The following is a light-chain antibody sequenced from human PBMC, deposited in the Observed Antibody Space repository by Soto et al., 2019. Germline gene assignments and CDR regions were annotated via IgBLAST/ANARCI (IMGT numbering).Light chain of an antibody. V-gene: IGKV3-20*01. CDR2: DAS. Sequence: EIVLTQSPGTLSLSPGERATLSCRASQSVSSSYLAWYQQKPGQAPRLLIYDASSRATGIPERFSGSGSGTDFTLTITRLEPEDFSVYYCQQSSSSPFTFGPGTKVDIK. J-gene: IGKJ3*01. CDR1: QSVSSSY. CDR3: QQSSSSPFT.